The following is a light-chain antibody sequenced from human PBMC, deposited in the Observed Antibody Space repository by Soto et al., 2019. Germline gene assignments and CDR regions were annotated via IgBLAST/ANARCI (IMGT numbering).Light chain of an antibody. CDR3: QQYGSSPRFT. CDR1: QSVSSSY. Sequence: EIVLTQSPCTLSLSPGERATLSCRASQSVSSSYLAWYQQKPGQAPRLLIYGASSRATGIPDRFSGSGSGTDFTLTIIRLEPEDFAVYYCQQYGSSPRFTFGPGTKVDIK. CDR2: GAS. V-gene: IGKV3-20*01. J-gene: IGKJ3*01.